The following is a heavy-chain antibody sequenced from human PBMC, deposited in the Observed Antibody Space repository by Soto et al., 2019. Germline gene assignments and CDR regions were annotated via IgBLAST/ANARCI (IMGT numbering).Heavy chain of an antibody. Sequence: XXTLSLPCTVSGDSISTDYWRWIRQSPGKGLEWIGFIYYGGSTNYNPSLKSPVTISVDTPKNQFSLKLSSVTAADTAVYYCAKNWNWGSLVHWGQGTLVTVSS. CDR3: AKNWNWGSLVH. CDR1: GDSISTDY. V-gene: IGHV4-59*08. D-gene: IGHD7-27*01. CDR2: IYYGGST. J-gene: IGHJ4*02.